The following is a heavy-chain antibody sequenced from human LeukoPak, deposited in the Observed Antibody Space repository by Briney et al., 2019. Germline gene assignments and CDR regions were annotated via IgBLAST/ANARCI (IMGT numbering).Heavy chain of an antibody. Sequence: SETLSLTCTVSGGSISSYYWSWIRQPPGKGLEWIGYIYYSGSTNYNPSLKSRVTISVDTSKNQFSLKVSSVTAADTAVCYCARTCITMVRGVYGYFDYWGQGTLVTVSS. CDR2: IYYSGST. J-gene: IGHJ4*02. CDR3: ARTCITMVRGVYGYFDY. V-gene: IGHV4-59*12. CDR1: GGSISSYY. D-gene: IGHD3-10*01.